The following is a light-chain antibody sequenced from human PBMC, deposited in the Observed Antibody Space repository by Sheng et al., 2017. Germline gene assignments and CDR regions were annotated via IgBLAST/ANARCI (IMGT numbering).Light chain of an antibody. CDR3: QSYDTSLSGFYV. Sequence: QLVLTQPPSVSGAPGQRVTISCTGGSSNIGADSDVHWYQQLPGTVPKLLIFGNSHRPSGVPDRFSGSKSGTSASLAIAGLQAEDEADYYCQSYDTSLSGFYVFGTGTKVTVL. CDR1: SSNIGADSD. J-gene: IGLJ1*01. V-gene: IGLV1-40*01. CDR2: GNS.